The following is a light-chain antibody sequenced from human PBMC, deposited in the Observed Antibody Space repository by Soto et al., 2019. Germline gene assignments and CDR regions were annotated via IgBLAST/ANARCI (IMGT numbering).Light chain of an antibody. V-gene: IGKV1-39*01. J-gene: IGKJ1*01. CDR1: QSVSKY. CDR2: AAI. CDR3: QQTYTTPGT. Sequence: DLQMTQSPSSLSASVGDRITITCRASQSVSKYLNWYQQKPGEAPKLLIFAAISLHSGVPSRFSGRGSGTYFSLTISDLQPEDFASYYCQQTYTTPGTFGRGTRVEIK.